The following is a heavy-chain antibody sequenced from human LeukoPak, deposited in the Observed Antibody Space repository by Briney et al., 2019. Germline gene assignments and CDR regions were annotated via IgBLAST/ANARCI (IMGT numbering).Heavy chain of an antibody. CDR1: GFTFSSYA. CDR3: AKKWGVYSAYYYYMDV. J-gene: IGHJ6*03. Sequence: GGSLRLSCAASGFTFSSYAMSWVRQAPGKGLEWVSAISGSGGSTYYADSVKGRFTISRDNSKNTLYLQMNSLRAEDTAVDYCAKKWGVYSAYYYYMDVWGKGTTVTVSS. D-gene: IGHD1-26*01. V-gene: IGHV3-23*01. CDR2: ISGSGGST.